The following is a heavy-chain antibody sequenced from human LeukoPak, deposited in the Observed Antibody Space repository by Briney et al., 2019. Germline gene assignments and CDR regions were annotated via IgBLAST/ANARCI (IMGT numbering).Heavy chain of an antibody. D-gene: IGHD1-26*01. CDR1: GFTFDDYG. Sequence: LPGGSLRLSCAASGFTFDDYGLSWVRQAPGKGLEWVSGINWNGGSTGYADSVKGRFTISRDNAINSLYLEMNTLRAEDTALYYCARDKVGTGPTLLDYWGQGALVTVSS. J-gene: IGHJ4*02. CDR2: INWNGGST. V-gene: IGHV3-20*04. CDR3: ARDKVGTGPTLLDY.